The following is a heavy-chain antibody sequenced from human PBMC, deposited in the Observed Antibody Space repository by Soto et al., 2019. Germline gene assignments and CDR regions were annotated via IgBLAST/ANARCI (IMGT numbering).Heavy chain of an antibody. Sequence: SETLSLTCTVSGDSISSYYWTWIRQPPGKGLEWNGYIYYSGSTNYNPSLKSRVTISVDTSKNQFSLKLTSVTAADTAVYYCARGVAPLGPWGQGTLVTVSS. J-gene: IGHJ5*02. CDR1: GDSISSYY. D-gene: IGHD5-12*01. V-gene: IGHV4-59*01. CDR3: ARGVAPLGP. CDR2: IYYSGST.